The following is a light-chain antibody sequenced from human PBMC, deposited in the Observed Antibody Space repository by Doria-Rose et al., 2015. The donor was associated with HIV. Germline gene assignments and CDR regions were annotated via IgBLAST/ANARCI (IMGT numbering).Light chain of an antibody. V-gene: IGKV3-20*01. CDR2: GAS. CDR3: RQYASSRT. Sequence: TQSPGTLSLSPGERATLSCRASQSVSANYLAWYQQRPGQSPRLLVYGASSRTTDIPARFSGSGSGTDFTLTISRLEPEDFAVYYCRQYASSRTFGQGTKVEIK. CDR1: QSVSANY. J-gene: IGKJ1*01.